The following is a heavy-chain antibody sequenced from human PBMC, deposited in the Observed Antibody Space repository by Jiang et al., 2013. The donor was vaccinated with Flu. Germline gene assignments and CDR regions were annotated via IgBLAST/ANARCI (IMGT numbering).Heavy chain of an antibody. CDR2: INHSGST. V-gene: IGHV4-34*01. CDR3: ARGLYYYDSSTGY. CDR1: GGSFSGYY. J-gene: IGHJ4*02. Sequence: LLKPSETLSLTCAVYGGSFSGYYWSWIRQPPGKGLEWIGEINHSGSTNYNPSLKSRVTISVDTSKNQFSLKLSSVTAADTAVYYCARGLYYYDSSTGYWGQGTLVTVSS. D-gene: IGHD3-22*01.